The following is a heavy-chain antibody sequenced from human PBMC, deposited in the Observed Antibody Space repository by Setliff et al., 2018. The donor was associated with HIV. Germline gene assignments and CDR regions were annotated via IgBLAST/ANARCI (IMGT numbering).Heavy chain of an antibody. CDR1: GGSISRGGYY. V-gene: IGHV4-31*11. D-gene: IGHD3-3*01. CDR2: IYYSGST. CDR3: ARDVQKNWGFWSGYYRGDGGLD. J-gene: IGHJ4*02. Sequence: SETLSLTCAVSGGSISRGGYYWNWIRLQPGKGLEWIGHIYYSGSTQYNPSLKSRVTISVDTSKNQISLKLSSVTAADTAVYYCARDVQKNWGFWSGYYRGDGGLDWGQGTLVTVSS.